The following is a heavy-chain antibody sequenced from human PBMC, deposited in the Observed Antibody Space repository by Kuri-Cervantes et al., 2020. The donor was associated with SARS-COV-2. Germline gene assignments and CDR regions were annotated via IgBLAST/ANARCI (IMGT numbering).Heavy chain of an antibody. CDR1: EGTFSSYA. J-gene: IGHJ4*02. CDR3: ASSRGENLDY. D-gene: IGHD3-10*01. CDR2: IIPILGIA. Sequence: GGSLRLTCKASEGTFSSYAISWVRQAPGQGLEWMGRIIPILGIANYAQKFQGSVTITADKSTSTAYMELSSLRSEDTAVYYCASSRGENLDYWGQGTLVTVSS. V-gene: IGHV1-69*04.